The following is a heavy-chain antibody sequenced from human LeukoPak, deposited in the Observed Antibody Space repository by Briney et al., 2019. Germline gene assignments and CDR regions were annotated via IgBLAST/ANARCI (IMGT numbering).Heavy chain of an antibody. CDR1: GGSFSGYY. J-gene: IGHJ6*02. CDR2: INHSGST. CDR3: ARVRGYSYGHYYYYGMDV. D-gene: IGHD5-18*01. Sequence: SETLSLTCAVYGGSFSGYYWSWIRQPPGKGLEWIGEINHSGSTNYNPSLKSRVTISVDTSKNQFSLKLSSVTAADTAVYYCARVRGYSYGHYYYYGMDVWGQGTTVTVSS. V-gene: IGHV4-34*01.